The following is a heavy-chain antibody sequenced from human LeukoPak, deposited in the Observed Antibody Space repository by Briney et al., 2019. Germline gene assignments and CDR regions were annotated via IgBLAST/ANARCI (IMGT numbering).Heavy chain of an antibody. Sequence: ETLSLTCTVSGGYISTYDWSWIRQPPGKGLEWIGYIYYSGSTNYNPSLKSRVTISVDTSKNQFSLKLTSVTAADTALYYCARRRGTDDSFDYWGQGTLVTVSS. D-gene: IGHD5-24*01. J-gene: IGHJ4*02. V-gene: IGHV4-59*08. CDR3: ARRRGTDDSFDY. CDR2: IYYSGST. CDR1: GGYISTYD.